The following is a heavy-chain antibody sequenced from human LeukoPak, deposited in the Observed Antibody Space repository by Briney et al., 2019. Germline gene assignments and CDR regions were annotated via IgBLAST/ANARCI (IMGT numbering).Heavy chain of an antibody. CDR3: ARDRYYYDSSGNSPFDP. CDR1: GGSISSSSYY. Sequence: PSETLSLTCSVSGGSISSSSYYWGWIRQPPGKGLEWIGSIYYSRSTYYNPSLKSRVTISVDTSKNQFSLKLSSVTAADTAVYYCARDRYYYDSSGNSPFDPWGQGTLVTVSS. D-gene: IGHD3-22*01. V-gene: IGHV4-39*07. CDR2: IYYSRST. J-gene: IGHJ5*02.